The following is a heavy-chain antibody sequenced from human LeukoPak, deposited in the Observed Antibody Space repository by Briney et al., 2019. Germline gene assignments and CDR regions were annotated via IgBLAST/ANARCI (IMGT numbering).Heavy chain of an antibody. D-gene: IGHD3-22*01. CDR2: ISGSGGST. J-gene: IGHJ5*02. Sequence: GGSLRLSCAASGFTFSSYAMSWVRQAPGKGLEWVSAISGSGGSTYYADSVKGRFTISRDNSKDTLYLQMNSLRAEDTAVYYCVSHRPVVITWFDPWGQGTLVTVSS. CDR1: GFTFSSYA. V-gene: IGHV3-23*01. CDR3: VSHRPVVITWFDP.